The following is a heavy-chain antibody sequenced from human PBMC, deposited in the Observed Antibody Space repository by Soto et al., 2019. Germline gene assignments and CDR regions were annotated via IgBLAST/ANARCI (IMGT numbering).Heavy chain of an antibody. CDR1: GYTFTSYG. V-gene: IGHV1-18*04. Sequence: ASVKVSCKASGYTFTSYGISWGRQAPGQGLEWMGWISAYNGNTNYAQKLQGRVTMTTDTSTSTAYMELRSLRSDDTAVYYCARVSPARRPGGAFDTWGQGTMVTVSS. J-gene: IGHJ3*02. CDR2: ISAYNGNT. CDR3: ARVSPARRPGGAFDT. D-gene: IGHD6-6*01.